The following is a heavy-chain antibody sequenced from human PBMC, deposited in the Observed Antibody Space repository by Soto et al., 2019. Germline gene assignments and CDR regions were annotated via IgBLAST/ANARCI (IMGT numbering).Heavy chain of an antibody. CDR1: GFTFSSYG. Sequence: GGSLRLSCAASGFTFSSYGMHWVRQAPGKGLEWVAVISYDGSNKYYADSVKGRFTISRDNSKNTLYLQMNSLRAEDTAVYYCAKMIVATADYYYCYYLDVCGKGTTVTVSS. CDR3: AKMIVATADYYYCYYLDV. V-gene: IGHV3-30*18. D-gene: IGHD5-12*01. J-gene: IGHJ6*03. CDR2: ISYDGSNK.